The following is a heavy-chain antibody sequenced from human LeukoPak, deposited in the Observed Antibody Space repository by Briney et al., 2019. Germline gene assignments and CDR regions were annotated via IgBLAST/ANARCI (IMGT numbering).Heavy chain of an antibody. V-gene: IGHV3-74*01. D-gene: IGHD3-10*01. CDR2: ISSDGRTT. CDR1: GFTFSYNW. Sequence: PGGSLRLSCAASGFTFSYNWMHWVRQAPGKGLVWVSRISSDGRTTHYADSVKGRFTISRDSAKNTLFLQMSDLRAEDTAVYYCLGYYSGCPNWGQGTLVTVSS. CDR3: LGYYSGCPN. J-gene: IGHJ4*02.